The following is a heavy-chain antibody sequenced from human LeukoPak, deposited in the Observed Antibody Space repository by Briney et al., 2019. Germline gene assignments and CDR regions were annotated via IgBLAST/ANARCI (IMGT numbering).Heavy chain of an antibody. CDR1: GFTFSTYS. J-gene: IGHJ4*02. D-gene: IGHD2-15*01. CDR2: ISGSGGST. CDR3: AKFSGGTLDY. V-gene: IGHV3-23*01. Sequence: SGGSLRLSCAASGFTFSTYSMNWVRQAPGKGLEWVSAISGSGGSTYYADSVKGRFTISRDNSKNTLYLQMNSLRAEDTAVYYCAKFSGGTLDYWGQGTLVTVSS.